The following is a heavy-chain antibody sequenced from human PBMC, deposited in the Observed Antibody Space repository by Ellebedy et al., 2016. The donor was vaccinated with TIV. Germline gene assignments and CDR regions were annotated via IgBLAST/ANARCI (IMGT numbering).Heavy chain of an antibody. D-gene: IGHD3-22*01. J-gene: IGHJ6*02. CDR1: GFTFSNYA. V-gene: IGHV3-23*01. Sequence: GESLKISCAASGFTFSNYAMGWVRQTPGKGLEWVSGIYGSGRTTYYSDSVKGRFTISRDNSKNTLYLQMNSLRAEDTAVYYCARVGRYDSSGMSGYYYYGMDVWGQGTTVTVSS. CDR2: IYGSGRTT. CDR3: ARVGRYDSSGMSGYYYYGMDV.